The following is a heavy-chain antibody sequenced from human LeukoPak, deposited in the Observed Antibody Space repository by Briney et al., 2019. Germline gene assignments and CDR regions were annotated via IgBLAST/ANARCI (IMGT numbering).Heavy chain of an antibody. J-gene: IGHJ4*02. CDR1: GISFSFYG. CDR2: IWNDGSQK. Sequence: GGSLRLSCATSGISFSFYGMQWVRQAPGKGLEWVAVIWNDGSQKYYGDSVKGRFTISKDNSRKTVNLQMDSPRAEDTAIYYCTRWGAGGLTLDYWGQGVLVTVSS. CDR3: TRWGAGGLTLDY. V-gene: IGHV3-33*01. D-gene: IGHD3-16*01.